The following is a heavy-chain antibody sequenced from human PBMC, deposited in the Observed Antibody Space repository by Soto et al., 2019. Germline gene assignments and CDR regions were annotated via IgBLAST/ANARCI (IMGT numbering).Heavy chain of an antibody. D-gene: IGHD5-18*01. V-gene: IGHV4-31*03. J-gene: IGHJ4*02. CDR3: ARGPGHGYSYGYRYFDY. CDR2: IYYSGST. Sequence: SETLSLTCTVSGGSISSGGYYWSWIRQHPGKGLEWIGYIYYSGSTYYNPSLKSRVTISVDTSKNQFSLKLSSVTAADTAVYYCARGPGHGYSYGYRYFDYWGQGTLVTVSS. CDR1: GGSISSGGYY.